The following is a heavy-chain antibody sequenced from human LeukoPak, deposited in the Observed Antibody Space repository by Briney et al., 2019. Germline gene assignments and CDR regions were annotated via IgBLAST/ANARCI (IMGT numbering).Heavy chain of an antibody. CDR2: ISAYNGHT. V-gene: IGHV1-18*01. J-gene: IGHJ5*02. D-gene: IGHD2-2*01. CDR1: GYTFSSYG. CDR3: ARDGVPAAVSCPVRFGP. Sequence: ASVKVSCKASGYTFSSYGISWVRQAPGQGLEWMGWISAYNGHTNYAPKLQGRLTVTTDTSTSTAYMELRSLRSDDTAVYYCARDGVPAAVSCPVRFGPWGQGTLVTVSS.